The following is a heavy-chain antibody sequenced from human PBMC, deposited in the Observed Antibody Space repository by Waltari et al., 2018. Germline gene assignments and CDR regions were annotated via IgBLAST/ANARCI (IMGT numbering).Heavy chain of an antibody. D-gene: IGHD6-19*01. CDR2: IYTGGST. CDR1: GFTVRTY. Sequence: EVQLVESGGGLIQPGGSLRLSCAASGFTVRTYMSLVRQAPGKGREWVSVIYTGGSTDYADSVKCRFTISRDNSKNTLYLQMNSLRAEDTAVYYCATSMAVAGKGRGWFDSWGQGTLVTVSS. V-gene: IGHV3-53*01. CDR3: ATSMAVAGKGRGWFDS. J-gene: IGHJ5*01.